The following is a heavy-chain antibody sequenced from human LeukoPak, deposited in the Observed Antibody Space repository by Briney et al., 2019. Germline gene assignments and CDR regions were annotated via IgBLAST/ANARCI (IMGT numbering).Heavy chain of an antibody. CDR1: GFTFSSYS. D-gene: IGHD6-19*01. Sequence: PGGSLRLSCAASGFTFSSYSMNWVRQAPGKGLEWVSSISSSSSYIYYADSVKGRFTISRDNAKNSLYLQMNSLGAEDTAVYYCARGSSGWSPHGDYWGQGTLVTVSS. V-gene: IGHV3-21*01. CDR3: ARGSSGWSPHGDY. CDR2: ISSSSSYI. J-gene: IGHJ4*02.